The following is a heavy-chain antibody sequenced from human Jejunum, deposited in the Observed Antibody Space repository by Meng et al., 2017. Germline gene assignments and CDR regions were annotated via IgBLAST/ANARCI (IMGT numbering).Heavy chain of an antibody. CDR1: GFTFSIYS. Sequence: EGQLGGVGGGLVKPGGSLRPSCAASGFTFSIYSMNWVRQAPGKGLEWVSSITTSSSKIYYADSVKGRFTISRDDAKNSLYLQMNSLRAEDTAVYYCARELQLGYWGQGTLVTVSS. CDR3: ARELQLGY. D-gene: IGHD5-24*01. J-gene: IGHJ4*02. V-gene: IGHV3-21*01. CDR2: ITTSSSKI.